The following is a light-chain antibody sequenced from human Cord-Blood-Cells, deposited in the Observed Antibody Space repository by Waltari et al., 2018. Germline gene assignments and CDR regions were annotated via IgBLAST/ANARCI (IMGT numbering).Light chain of an antibody. Sequence: EIVLTQSPATLSLSPGERATLSCRASQSVSSYLAWYQQKPGQAPRLLIYDASNRATGIPARFSGSGSGTDFTLTSSSLEPEDCAVYYCQQRSNWPVTFGPGTKVDIK. J-gene: IGKJ3*01. CDR1: QSVSSY. CDR2: DAS. CDR3: QQRSNWPVT. V-gene: IGKV3-11*01.